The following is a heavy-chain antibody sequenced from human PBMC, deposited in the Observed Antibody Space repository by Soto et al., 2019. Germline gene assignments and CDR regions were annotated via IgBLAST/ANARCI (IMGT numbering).Heavy chain of an antibody. CDR3: ARDRGKDMVFLYNWMDP. J-gene: IGHJ5*02. CDR1: GGTFSSYA. Sequence: ASVKVSCKASGGTFSSYAISWVRQAPGQGLEWMGGIIPIFGTANYAQKFQGRVTITADESMSTDYMELSSLRSEDTAVYYCARDRGKDMVFLYNWMDPWGQGTLVTVYS. V-gene: IGHV1-69*13. CDR2: IIPIFGTA. D-gene: IGHD3-10*01.